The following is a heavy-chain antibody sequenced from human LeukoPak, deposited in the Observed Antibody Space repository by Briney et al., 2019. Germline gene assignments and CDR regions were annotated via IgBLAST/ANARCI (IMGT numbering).Heavy chain of an antibody. CDR1: GFTFDDYA. Sequence: GGSLRLSCAASGFTFDDYAMHWVRQAPGKGLEWVSGISWNSGSIAYADSVKGRFTISRDNSKNTLYLQMNSLRAEDTAVYYCAKDRVAVAGTHFDYWGQGTLVTVSS. CDR3: AKDRVAVAGTHFDY. J-gene: IGHJ4*02. V-gene: IGHV3-9*01. CDR2: ISWNSGSI. D-gene: IGHD6-19*01.